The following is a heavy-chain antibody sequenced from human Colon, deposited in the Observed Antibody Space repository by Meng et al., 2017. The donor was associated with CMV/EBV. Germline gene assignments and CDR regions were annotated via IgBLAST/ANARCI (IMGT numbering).Heavy chain of an antibody. CDR2: FSYSGGS. CDR3: ARLHRGFSHGYGVLDS. Sequence: GSLRLSCTVSGGSINSDYWTWIRQPPGKGLEWIGFFSYSGGSLYNPSLESRVFISGDTSKSQFSLRLDSVTSADTAIYSCARLHRGFSHGYGVLDSWSQGTLVTVSS. J-gene: IGHJ1*01. V-gene: IGHV4-59*01. CDR1: GGSINSDY. D-gene: IGHD5-18*01.